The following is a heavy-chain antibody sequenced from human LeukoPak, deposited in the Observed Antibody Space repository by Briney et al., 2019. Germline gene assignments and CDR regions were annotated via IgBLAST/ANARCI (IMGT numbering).Heavy chain of an antibody. D-gene: IGHD3-22*01. CDR3: ARGNDYYDSSGCLY. J-gene: IGHJ4*02. CDR2: IYHSGST. CDR1: GGSISSGGYS. V-gene: IGHV4-30-2*01. Sequence: SETLSLTCAVSGGSISSGGYSWSWIRQPPGKGLEWIGYIYHSGSTYYNPSLKSRVTISVDRSKNQFSLKLSSVTAADTAVYYCARGNDYYDSSGCLYWGQGTLVTVSS.